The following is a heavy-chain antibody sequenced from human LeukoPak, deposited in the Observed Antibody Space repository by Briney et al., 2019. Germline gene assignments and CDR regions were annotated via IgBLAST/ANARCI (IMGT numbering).Heavy chain of an antibody. CDR2: IKEDGSEK. J-gene: IGHJ6*02. CDR1: GFTFSSQW. D-gene: IGHD3-9*01. CDR3: ARDRAYQYYDLLTGYYYYYGLDV. V-gene: IGHV3-7*01. Sequence: RGSLRLSCAASGFTFSSQWMSWVRQAPGKGLEWVGNIKEDGSEKNYVDSVKGRFTISRDNAKNSLYLQMDSLRAGDTAVYFCARDRAYQYYDLLTGYYYYYGLDVWGQGTTVTVSS.